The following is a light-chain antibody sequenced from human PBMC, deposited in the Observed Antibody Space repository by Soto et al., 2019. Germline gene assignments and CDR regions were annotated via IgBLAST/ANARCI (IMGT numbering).Light chain of an antibody. CDR3: STYTDKTYI. V-gene: IGLV2-14*01. CDR1: NMDADAYNY. J-gene: IGLJ1*01. Sequence: QSALTQPDSVTGTPGQSITISCTKSNMDADAYNYISWYRQHPVEAPKIISYEVSNRPSGISNRFSGSKSGNTASLTISGLQTEDEAEYFCSTYTDKTYIFGSGTKVTVL. CDR2: EVS.